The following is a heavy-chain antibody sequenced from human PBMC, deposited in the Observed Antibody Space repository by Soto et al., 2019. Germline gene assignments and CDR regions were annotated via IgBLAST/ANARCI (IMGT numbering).Heavy chain of an antibody. Sequence: QVQLVQSGAEVKKPGSSVKVSCKASGGTFSSYAISWVRQAPGQGLEWMGGIIPIFGTANYAQKFQGRVTITADESTSKAYMELSSLRSEDTAVYYCAREYVVVVAATLAASYGMDVWGQGTTVTVSS. J-gene: IGHJ6*02. D-gene: IGHD2-15*01. CDR1: GGTFSSYA. V-gene: IGHV1-69*12. CDR2: IIPIFGTA. CDR3: AREYVVVVAATLAASYGMDV.